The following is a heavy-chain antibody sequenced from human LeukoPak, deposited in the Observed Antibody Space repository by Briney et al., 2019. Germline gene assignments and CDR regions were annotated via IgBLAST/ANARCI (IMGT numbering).Heavy chain of an antibody. Sequence: ASVKVSCKAAGYTFTGYYMHWVRQAPGQGLEWMGIINPSGGSTRYAQKFQGRVTMTRDTSTSTVYMGLGSLRSEDTAVYYCAREYSSSLELDYWGQGILVTVSS. V-gene: IGHV1-46*01. CDR1: GYTFTGYY. CDR3: AREYSSSLELDY. J-gene: IGHJ4*02. CDR2: INPSGGST. D-gene: IGHD6-6*01.